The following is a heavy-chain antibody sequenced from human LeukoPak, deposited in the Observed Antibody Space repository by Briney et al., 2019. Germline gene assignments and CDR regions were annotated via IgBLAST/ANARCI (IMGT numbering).Heavy chain of an antibody. D-gene: IGHD3-16*01. J-gene: IGHJ3*02. CDR1: GFTFSSHS. CDR2: ITGSGGTT. V-gene: IGHV3-23*01. CDR3: ARDPLGVLDAFDI. Sequence: GGSLRLSCAASGFTFSSHSMNWVRQAPGKGLEWVSGITGSGGTTYYADSVKGRFTISRDNSKNTLYLQMNSLRAEDTAVYYCARDPLGVLDAFDIWGQGTMVTVSS.